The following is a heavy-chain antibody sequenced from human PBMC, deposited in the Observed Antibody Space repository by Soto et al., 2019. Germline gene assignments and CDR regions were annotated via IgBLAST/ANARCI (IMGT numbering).Heavy chain of an antibody. CDR2: NYYSGIT. CDR1: GVSISNSSYY. Sequence: QLQLQESGPGLVKPSETLSLTCTVSGVSISNSSYYWGWIRRPPGKGLEWIGTNYYSGITYYNPSLKSRVTISVDTSKNQFSLKPTSVTAADTAVYYCARHGSNWGQGTLVTVSS. CDR3: ARHGSN. V-gene: IGHV4-39*01. J-gene: IGHJ4*02.